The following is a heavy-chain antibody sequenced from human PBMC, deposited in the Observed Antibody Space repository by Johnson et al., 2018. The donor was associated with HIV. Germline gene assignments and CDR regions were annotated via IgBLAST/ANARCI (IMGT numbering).Heavy chain of an antibody. J-gene: IGHJ3*02. CDR3: ARGFLTGTPSDAFDI. D-gene: IGHD1-1*01. CDR2: ISYDGSNK. V-gene: IGHV3-30*04. CDR1: GFTFSSYA. Sequence: QVQLVESGGGVVRPGGSLRLSCAASGFTFSSYAMHWVRQAPGKGLEWVAVISYDGSNKYYADSVKGRFTISRDNSKNTLYLQMNSLRAEDTAVYYCARGFLTGTPSDAFDIWGQGTMVTVSS.